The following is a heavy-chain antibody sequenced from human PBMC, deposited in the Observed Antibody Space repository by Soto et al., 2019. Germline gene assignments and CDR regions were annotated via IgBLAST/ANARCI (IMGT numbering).Heavy chain of an antibody. D-gene: IGHD1-26*01. V-gene: IGHV3-7*05. J-gene: IGHJ6*02. CDR1: GFTFSSYW. CDR3: AREGSGSYYLYYYYGMDV. Sequence: GGSLRLSCAASGFTFSSYWMSWVRQAPGKGLEWVANIKQDGSEKYYVDSVKGRFTISRDNAKNSLYLQMNSLRAEDTAVYYCAREGSGSYYLYYYYGMDVWGQGTTVTVSS. CDR2: IKQDGSEK.